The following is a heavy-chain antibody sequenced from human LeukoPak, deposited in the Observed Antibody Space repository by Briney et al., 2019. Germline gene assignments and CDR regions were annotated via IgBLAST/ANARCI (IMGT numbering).Heavy chain of an antibody. J-gene: IGHJ4*02. D-gene: IGHD3-22*01. CDR2: ISGSGGST. V-gene: IGHV3-23*01. Sequence: GGSLRLSCAASGFTFSSYAMSWVRQAPGKGLEWVSAISGSGGSTYYADSVKGRFTISRDNSKNTLYLQMNSLRAEDTAVYYCAKAFGGDYYDSSGYHPFDYWGQGTLGPSPQ. CDR1: GFTFSSYA. CDR3: AKAFGGDYYDSSGYHPFDY.